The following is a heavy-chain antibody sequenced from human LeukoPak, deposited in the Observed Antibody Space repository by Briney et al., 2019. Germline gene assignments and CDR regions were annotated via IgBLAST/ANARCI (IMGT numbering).Heavy chain of an antibody. Sequence: SETLSLTCTVSGGSIGTYYWSWVRQSPGEGLEWIGYIYVTGNRYNPYLQSRVTISVDTSRNQFFLKMSSVTAADTAVYYCARHIGGGIEDMDVWGKGTKVTVSS. CDR3: ARHIGGGIEDMDV. D-gene: IGHD3-16*02. CDR1: GGSIGTYY. CDR2: IYVTGN. V-gene: IGHV4-59*08. J-gene: IGHJ6*03.